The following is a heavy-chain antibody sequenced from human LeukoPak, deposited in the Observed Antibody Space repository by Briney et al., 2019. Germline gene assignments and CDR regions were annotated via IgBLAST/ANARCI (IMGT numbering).Heavy chain of an antibody. CDR3: ARSGGAAADYFDY. V-gene: IGHV1-8*01. CDR2: MNPNSGNT. J-gene: IGHJ4*02. Sequence: ASVKVSCKASGYTFTSYDINWVRQATGQGLEWMGWMNPNSGNTGYAQKLQGRVTMTTDTSTSTAYMELRSLRSDDTAVYYCARSGGAAADYFDYWGQGTLVTVSS. D-gene: IGHD6-13*01. CDR1: GYTFTSYD.